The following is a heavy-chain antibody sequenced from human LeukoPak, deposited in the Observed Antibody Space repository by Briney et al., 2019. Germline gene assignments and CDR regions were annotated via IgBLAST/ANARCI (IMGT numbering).Heavy chain of an antibody. V-gene: IGHV5-51*01. CDR3: ASTTSDCSSTSCPYYYGMDV. CDR1: GYTFTGYY. CDR2: IYPGDSDT. Sequence: ASVKVSCKASGYTFTGYYMHWVRQMPGKGLEWMGIIYPGDSDTRYSPSFQGQVTISADKSISTAYLQWSSLKASDTAMYYCASTTSDCSSTSCPYYYGMDVWGQGTTVTVSS. J-gene: IGHJ6*02. D-gene: IGHD2-2*01.